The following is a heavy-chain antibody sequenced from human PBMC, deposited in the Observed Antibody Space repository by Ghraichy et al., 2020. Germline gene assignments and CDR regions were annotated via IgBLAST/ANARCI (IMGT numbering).Heavy chain of an antibody. CDR1: GFSVSSDY. Sequence: GVSLRLSCAASGFSVSSDYMNWVRQAPGKGLEWVSVIYIGGSTDYADSVRGRFTISRDNSKNTVYLQMNSLRADDTAVYYCARDTRYHGTYSNYWGQGTLVTVSS. CDR3: ARDTRYHGTYSNY. V-gene: IGHV3-53*01. J-gene: IGHJ4*02. CDR2: IYIGGST. D-gene: IGHD1-26*01.